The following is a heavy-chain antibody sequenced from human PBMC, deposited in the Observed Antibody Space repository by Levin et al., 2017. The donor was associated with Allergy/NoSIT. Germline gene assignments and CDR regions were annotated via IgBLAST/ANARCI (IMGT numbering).Heavy chain of an antibody. CDR3: ARGGGDYYGPGSFYNAWFDP. D-gene: IGHD3-10*01. J-gene: IGHJ5*02. CDR1: GYMFTGYY. Sequence: ASVKVSCKASGYMFTGYYIHWVRQAPGQGLEWLGWINPNNGDTDYAQKSQGRVTLTRDTSINTAYLELSSLRSDDTAIYYCARGGGDYYGPGSFYNAWFDPWGQGTLVIVSS. CDR2: INPNNGDT. V-gene: IGHV1-2*02.